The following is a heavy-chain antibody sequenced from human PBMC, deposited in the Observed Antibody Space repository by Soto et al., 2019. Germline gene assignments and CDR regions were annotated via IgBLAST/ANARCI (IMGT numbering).Heavy chain of an antibody. CDR3: ARGLRFLEWLSVHFVY. V-gene: IGHV3-30-3*01. J-gene: IGHJ4*02. D-gene: IGHD3-3*01. Sequence: GGSLRLSCAASGFTFSSYAMHWVRQAPGKGLEWVAVIPYDGSNKYYADSVKGRFTISRDNSKNTLYLQMNSLRAEDTAVYYCARGLRFLEWLSVHFVYRGQGSLITVSS. CDR1: GFTFSSYA. CDR2: IPYDGSNK.